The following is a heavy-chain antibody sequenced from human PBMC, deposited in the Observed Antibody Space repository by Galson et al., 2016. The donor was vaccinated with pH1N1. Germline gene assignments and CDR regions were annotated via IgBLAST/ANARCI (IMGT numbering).Heavy chain of an antibody. D-gene: IGHD6-19*01. CDR2: ISWNSGSI. J-gene: IGHJ4*02. Sequence: SLRLSCAASGFTFDDYAMHWVRQAPGKGLEWVSGISWNSGSIGYADSVKGRFTISRDNAKNSLYLQMKSLRAEDTALYYCAQVAGYFSGWYDYWGQGTLVTVSS. CDR3: AQVAGYFSGWYDY. CDR1: GFTFDDYA. V-gene: IGHV3-9*01.